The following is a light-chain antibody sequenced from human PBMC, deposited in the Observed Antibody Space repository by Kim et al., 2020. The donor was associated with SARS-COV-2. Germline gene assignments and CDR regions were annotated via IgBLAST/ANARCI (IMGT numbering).Light chain of an antibody. CDR3: SSYTSSSTYVV. J-gene: IGLJ2*01. CDR2: DVS. CDR1: SSDVGGYNY. V-gene: IGLV2-14*03. Sequence: QSITISCTGTSSDVGGYNYVSWYQQHPGKAPKLMIYDVSHRPSGVSNRFSGSKSGNTASLTISGLQAEDEADYYCSSYTSSSTYVVFGGGTQLTVL.